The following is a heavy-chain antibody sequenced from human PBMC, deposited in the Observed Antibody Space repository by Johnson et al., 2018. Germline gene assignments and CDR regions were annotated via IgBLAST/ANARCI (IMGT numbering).Heavy chain of an antibody. Sequence: VQLVQSGGGLLKPGGSLRLSCAASGFTFSTYSMDWVRQAPGKGLEWVASISSSRSYIYYADSVQGRFTISRDKAKKSLFLQLSRLGDDDTAVYYGARDRPDHDFGTGSNPPAGYVQHWGQGTLVTVSS. CDR1: GFTFSTYS. CDR3: ARDRPDHDFGTGSNPPAGYVQH. CDR2: ISSSRSYI. V-gene: IGHV3-21*04. J-gene: IGHJ1*01. D-gene: IGHD3/OR15-3a*01.